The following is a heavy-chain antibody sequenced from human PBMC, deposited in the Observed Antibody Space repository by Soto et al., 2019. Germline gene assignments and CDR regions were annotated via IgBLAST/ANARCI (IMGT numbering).Heavy chain of an antibody. CDR3: SVIPSCWYGLHYYYGMDV. CDR2: IIPIFGTA. CDR1: GGTFSSYA. V-gene: IGHV1-69*01. J-gene: IGHJ6*02. D-gene: IGHD6-13*01. Sequence: QVQLVQSGAEVKKPGSSVKVSCKASGGTFSSYAISWVRQAPGQGLEWMGGIIPIFGTANYAQKFQGRVTITADESTRTAYMELSRLRSDDTALYYWSVIPSCWYGLHYYYGMDVWGQGTTVTVSS.